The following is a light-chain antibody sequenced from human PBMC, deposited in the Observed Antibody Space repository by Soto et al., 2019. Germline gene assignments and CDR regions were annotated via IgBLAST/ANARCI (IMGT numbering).Light chain of an antibody. J-gene: IGKJ3*01. V-gene: IGKV1-9*01. CDR2: AAS. CDR3: QHLNSYPPFT. Sequence: TQLTQSPSSLSASVGDRVTITCRASQGISSYLAWYQQKPGKAPKLLIYAASTLQSGVPSRFSGSGSGTDFTLTISSLQPEDFATYYCQHLNSYPPFTFGPGTKVDIK. CDR1: QGISSY.